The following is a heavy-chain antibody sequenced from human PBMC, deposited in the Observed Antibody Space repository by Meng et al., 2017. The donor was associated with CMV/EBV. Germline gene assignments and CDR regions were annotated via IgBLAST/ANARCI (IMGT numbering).Heavy chain of an antibody. CDR2: IIPIFGPS. V-gene: IGHV1-69*12. J-gene: IGHJ4*02. D-gene: IGHD5-12*01. Sequence: HVQLVQQSAVVQKPRSSLKVSSNASGGTFSSYAISLVPQAPEQGLEWTRGIIPIFGPSNYAQKFQGRVTITADESTSTAYMEQTILRSDDTAVYYCAREGALAYFDYWGQGTLVTVSS. CDR1: GGTFSSYA. CDR3: AREGALAYFDY.